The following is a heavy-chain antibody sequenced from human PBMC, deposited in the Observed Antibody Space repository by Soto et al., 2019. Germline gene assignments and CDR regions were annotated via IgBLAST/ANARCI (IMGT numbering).Heavy chain of an antibody. CDR3: AKGSGEVPSNWFDP. CDR1: GYTFSKYA. Sequence: EVQLLESGGGLVQPGGSLRLSCAASGYTFSKYAMIWVRQAPGQGLDWVAGFSRSGAATYYADSVKVRFTISRDNSKNTLSLKKNSLRAEDPPLYYCAKGSGEVPSNWFDPWGQGSLVTVSS. J-gene: IGHJ5*02. V-gene: IGHV3-23*01. CDR2: FSRSGAAT. D-gene: IGHD6-19*01.